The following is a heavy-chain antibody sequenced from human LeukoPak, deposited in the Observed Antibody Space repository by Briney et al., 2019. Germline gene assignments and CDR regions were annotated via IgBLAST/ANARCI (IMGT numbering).Heavy chain of an antibody. V-gene: IGHV1-2*02. D-gene: IGHD3-16*01. Sequence: ASVKVSCKASGYTFTGHYIHWVRQAPGQGLEWVGWINPKNGGSNYAQKFQGRVTMTRDRSISTAYMEPSRLRSDDTAVYYCARVRYRLAETYIDYWGQGTLVTVSS. J-gene: IGHJ4*02. CDR3: ARVRYRLAETYIDY. CDR1: GYTFTGHY. CDR2: INPKNGGS.